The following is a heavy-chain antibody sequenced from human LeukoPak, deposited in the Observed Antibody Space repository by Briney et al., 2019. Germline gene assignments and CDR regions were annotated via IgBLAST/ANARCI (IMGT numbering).Heavy chain of an antibody. CDR1: GYTFTSYG. V-gene: IGHV1-18*01. CDR2: ISAYNGNT. CDR3: ARVRGEILEWPIYYYYYYMDV. J-gene: IGHJ6*03. Sequence: ASVKVSCKASGYTFTSYGISWVRQAPGQGLEWMGWISAYNGNTNYAQKLQGRVTMTTDTSTSTAYMELRSLRSDDTAVYYCARVRGEILEWPIYYYYYYMDVWGKGTTVTVSS. D-gene: IGHD3-3*01.